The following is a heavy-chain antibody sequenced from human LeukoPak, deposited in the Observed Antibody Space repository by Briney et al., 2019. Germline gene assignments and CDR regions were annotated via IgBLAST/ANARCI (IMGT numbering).Heavy chain of an antibody. Sequence: GGSLRLSCAASGFTFSSYAMSWVRQAPGKGLEWVSGISGSGGSTYYADSVKGRFTISRDNSKNTQYLRMNSLRAEDMAVYYCARGRQLGRFDYWGQGTLVTVSS. CDR3: ARGRQLGRFDY. CDR1: GFTFSSYA. CDR2: ISGSGGST. V-gene: IGHV3-23*01. J-gene: IGHJ4*02. D-gene: IGHD6-6*01.